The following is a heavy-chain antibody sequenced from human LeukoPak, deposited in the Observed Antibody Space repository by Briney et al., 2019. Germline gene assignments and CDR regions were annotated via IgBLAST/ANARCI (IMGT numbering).Heavy chain of an antibody. V-gene: IGHV3-23*01. D-gene: IGHD6-13*01. CDR2: ISGSGGST. CDR3: AKGAYSSSWERGDY. Sequence: TGGSLRLSCAASGFTFSSYAMSWVRQAPGKGLEWVSAISGSGGSTYHADSVKGRFTISRDNSKNTLYLQMNSLRAEDTAVYYCAKGAYSSSWERGDYWGQGTLVTVSS. J-gene: IGHJ4*02. CDR1: GFTFSSYA.